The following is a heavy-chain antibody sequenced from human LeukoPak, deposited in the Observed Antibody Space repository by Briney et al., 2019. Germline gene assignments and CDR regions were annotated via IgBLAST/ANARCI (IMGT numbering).Heavy chain of an antibody. CDR1: GFTFSSYA. D-gene: IGHD6-19*01. CDR2: ISGSGAST. J-gene: IGHJ4*02. Sequence: PGGSLRLSCAASGFTFSSYAMSWVRRAPGKGLEWVSAISGSGASTYYADSVKGRFTISRDNSKNTLYLQMNSLRAEDTAVYYCAKVESSGYIFDYWGQGTLVTVSS. CDR3: AKVESSGYIFDY. V-gene: IGHV3-23*01.